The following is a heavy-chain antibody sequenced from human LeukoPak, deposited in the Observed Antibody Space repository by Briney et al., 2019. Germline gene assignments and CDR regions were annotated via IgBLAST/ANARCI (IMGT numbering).Heavy chain of an antibody. Sequence: GGSLRLSCAASGFTFSSYGMHWVRQAPGKGLEWAAVIWYDGSNKYYADSVKGRFTISRDNSKNTLYLQMNSLRAEDTAVYYCARDSCSGGSCYLFDPWGQGTLVTVSS. CDR1: GFTFSSYG. D-gene: IGHD2-15*01. CDR2: IWYDGSNK. J-gene: IGHJ5*02. CDR3: ARDSCSGGSCYLFDP. V-gene: IGHV3-33*01.